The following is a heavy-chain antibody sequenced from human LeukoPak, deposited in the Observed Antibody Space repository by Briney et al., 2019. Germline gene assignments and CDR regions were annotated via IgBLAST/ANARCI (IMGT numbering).Heavy chain of an antibody. Sequence: ASVKVSCKASGYTFNGHYMHWVRQAPGRGLEWMGWINPNSGGTNYAQKFQGRVTMTRDTSISTAYMELSRLRSDDTAVYYCARDRGLDIAAAGKFRHYYYYMDVWGKGTTVTVSS. CDR2: INPNSGGT. CDR1: GYTFNGHY. J-gene: IGHJ6*03. V-gene: IGHV1-2*02. D-gene: IGHD6-13*01. CDR3: ARDRGLDIAAAGKFRHYYYYMDV.